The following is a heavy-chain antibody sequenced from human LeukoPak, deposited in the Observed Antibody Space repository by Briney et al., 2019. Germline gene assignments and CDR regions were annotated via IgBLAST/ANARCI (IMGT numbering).Heavy chain of an antibody. Sequence: EASVKVSCKASGFTFTSSAVQWVRQARGQRLEWIGWIVVGSGNTNYAQKFQERVTITRDMSTSTAYMELSSLRSEDTAVYYCAADSHSGYDYTRYYYYYYMDVWGKGTTVTVSS. CDR2: IVVGSGNT. J-gene: IGHJ6*03. CDR1: GFTFTSSA. V-gene: IGHV1-58*01. D-gene: IGHD5-12*01. CDR3: AADSHSGYDYTRYYYYYYMDV.